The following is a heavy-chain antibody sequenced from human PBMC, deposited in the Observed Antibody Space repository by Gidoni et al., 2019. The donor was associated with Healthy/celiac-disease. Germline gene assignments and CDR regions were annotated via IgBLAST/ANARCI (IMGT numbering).Heavy chain of an antibody. V-gene: IGHV1-69*04. CDR3: ATSGYSGYDRNDY. D-gene: IGHD5-12*01. CDR1: GGTFSSYA. Sequence: VQLVQSGAEVEKPGSSVKVSCQASGGTFSSYAISWVRQAPGQGLEWMGRISPILRIANHAQKFQGRVTITADKSTSTAYMELSSLRSEDTALYYCATSGYSGYDRNDYWGQGTLVTVSS. J-gene: IGHJ4*02. CDR2: ISPILRIA.